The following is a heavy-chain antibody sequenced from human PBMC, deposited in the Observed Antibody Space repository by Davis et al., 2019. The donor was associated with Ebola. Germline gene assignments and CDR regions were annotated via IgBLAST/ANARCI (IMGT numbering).Heavy chain of an antibody. CDR1: GYTFTSYD. CDR3: WIQLWNPSYFDY. V-gene: IGHV1-69*05. CDR2: IIPIFGTA. D-gene: IGHD5-18*01. Sequence: SVKVSCKASGYTFTSYDISWVRQAPGQGLEWMGGIIPIFGTANYAQKFQGRVTMTRDTSTSTVYMELSSLRSEDTAVYYCWIQLWNPSYFDYWGRGTLVTVSS. J-gene: IGHJ4*02.